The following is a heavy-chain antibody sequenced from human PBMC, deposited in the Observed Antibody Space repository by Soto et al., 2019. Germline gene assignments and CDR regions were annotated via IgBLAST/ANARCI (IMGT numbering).Heavy chain of an antibody. CDR2: IYYSGST. Sequence: SEALSLTCTVSGGSISSSSYYWGWNLQPPGKGLEWIGSIYYSGSTYYNPSLKSRVTISVYTSKNQFSLKLRSVTAADTAVYYCARHSITMVRGVSYYYGMDVWGQGSTVNVTS. CDR1: GGSISSSSYY. CDR3: ARHSITMVRGVSYYYGMDV. V-gene: IGHV4-39*01. J-gene: IGHJ6*01. D-gene: IGHD3-10*01.